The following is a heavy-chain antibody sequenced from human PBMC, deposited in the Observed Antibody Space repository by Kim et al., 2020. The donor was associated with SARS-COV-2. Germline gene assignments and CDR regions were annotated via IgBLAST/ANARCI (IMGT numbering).Heavy chain of an antibody. CDR3: ARSILNHNSGAFDI. CDR2: IYYSGST. D-gene: IGHD7-27*01. V-gene: IGHV4-39*01. CDR1: GGSISSSSYY. Sequence: SETLSLTCTVSGGSISSSSYYWGWIRQPPGKGLEWIGSIYYSGSTYYNPSLKSRVTISVDTSKNQFSLKLSSVTAADTAVYYCARSILNHNSGAFDIWGQGTMVTVSS. J-gene: IGHJ3*02.